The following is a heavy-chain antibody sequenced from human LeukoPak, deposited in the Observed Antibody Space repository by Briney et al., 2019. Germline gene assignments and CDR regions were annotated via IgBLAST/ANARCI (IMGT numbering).Heavy chain of an antibody. CDR3: AVSTVGAPVPQPFDI. CDR1: GYSISSDYY. J-gene: IGHJ3*02. D-gene: IGHD4-23*01. CDR2: IYHSGRS. V-gene: IGHV4-38-2*02. Sequence: SGTLSLTCTVSGYSISSDYYWGWIRQPPGKGLEWIGSIYHSGRSYYNPSLESRVTISVDTSKIQFSLKLNSVTAADTAVYYCAVSTVGAPVPQPFDIWGQGTLVTVSS.